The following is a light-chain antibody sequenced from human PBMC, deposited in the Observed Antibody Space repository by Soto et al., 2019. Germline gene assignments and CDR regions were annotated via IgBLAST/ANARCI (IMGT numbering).Light chain of an antibody. CDR1: QSVSSY. Sequence: EIVLTQSPATLSLSPGERATLSCRASQSVSSYLAWYQQKPGQAPRLLIYDASNRATGIPARFSGSGSGTDFTLTISSLEPEDFAVYYCQQRSTYSTFGPGTKVDIK. CDR3: QQRSTYST. CDR2: DAS. J-gene: IGKJ3*01. V-gene: IGKV3-11*01.